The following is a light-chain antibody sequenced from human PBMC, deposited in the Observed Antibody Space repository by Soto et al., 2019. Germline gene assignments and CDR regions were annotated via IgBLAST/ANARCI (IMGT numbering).Light chain of an antibody. CDR3: QQYSSAPPLT. CDR2: GAS. V-gene: IGKV1-27*01. J-gene: IGKJ4*01. CDR1: QGISNY. Sequence: DIQMTQSQSSLSAPVGDRVTVTCRASQGISNYIAWYQQRPGKVPSLLIYGASTLQSGVPSRFSGSGSGTEFTLTISSLQPEDVGAYYCQQYSSAPPLTFGGGTKVEIK.